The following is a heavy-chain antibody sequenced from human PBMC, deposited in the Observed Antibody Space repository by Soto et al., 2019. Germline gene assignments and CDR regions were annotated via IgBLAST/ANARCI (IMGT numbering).Heavy chain of an antibody. CDR3: ARAWGGYFDY. V-gene: IGHV4-31*02. CDR1: GGSISSGGSY. Sequence: QVQLQESGPGLVKPPQTLSPTSIVSGGSISSGGSYWSWIRKHPGKGLEWIGYIYYGGSTYSNPSLKSRVTISVDTSKNQFSLKLSSVTAADTAVYYCARAWGGYFDYWGQGTLVTVSS. D-gene: IGHD3-16*01. J-gene: IGHJ4*02. CDR2: IYYGGST.